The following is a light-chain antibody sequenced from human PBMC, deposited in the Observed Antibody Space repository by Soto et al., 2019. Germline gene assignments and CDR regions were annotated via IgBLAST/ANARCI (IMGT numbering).Light chain of an antibody. Sequence: QSVVTKVASVCGAPGQKKNISCTGSSSNIGAGYDVHWYQQLPGTAPKLLIYGNSNRPSGVPDRFSGSKSGTSASLAITGLQAEDEADYYCQSYDSSLSGSVFGTGTKVTVL. CDR3: QSYDSSLSGSV. CDR1: SSNIGAGYD. CDR2: GNS. V-gene: IGLV1-40*01. J-gene: IGLJ1*01.